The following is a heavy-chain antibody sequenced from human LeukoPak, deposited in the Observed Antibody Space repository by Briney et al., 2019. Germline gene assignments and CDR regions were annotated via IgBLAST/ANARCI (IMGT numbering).Heavy chain of an antibody. D-gene: IGHD3-22*01. CDR3: AVYSSLDY. CDR2: IYSGGNT. Sequence: GGSLRLSCAASGFTVSNNYMNWVRQAPGKGLEWVSLIYSGGNTYYADSVKGRFSISRDNSKNTLYLQMNSLRAEDTAIYYCAVYSSLDYWSQGTLVTVSS. CDR1: GFTVSNNY. V-gene: IGHV3-53*01. J-gene: IGHJ4*02.